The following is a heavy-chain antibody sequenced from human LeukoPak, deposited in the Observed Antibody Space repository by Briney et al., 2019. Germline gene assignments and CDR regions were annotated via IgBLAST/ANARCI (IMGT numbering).Heavy chain of an antibody. CDR3: ARLNYDSSGYYYGSPKYYYYYYMDV. CDR1: GGSFSGYY. V-gene: IGHV4-34*01. CDR2: INHSGST. J-gene: IGHJ6*03. Sequence: SEALSLTCAVYGGSFSGYYWSWIRQPPGKGLEWIGEINHSGSTNYNPSLKSRVTISVDTSKNQFSLKLSSVTAADTAVYYCARLNYDSSGYYYGSPKYYYYYYMDVWGKGTTVTTSS. D-gene: IGHD3-22*01.